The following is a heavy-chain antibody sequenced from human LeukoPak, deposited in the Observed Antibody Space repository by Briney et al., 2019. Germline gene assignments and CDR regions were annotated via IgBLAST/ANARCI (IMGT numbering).Heavy chain of an antibody. CDR2: IYTSGST. CDR3: ASGYYDSSVFDY. Sequence: SETLSLTCTVSGGSISSYYWSWIRQPAGKGLEWIGRIYTSGSTNYIPSLKSRVTMSVDTSKNQFSLKLSSVTAADTAVYYCASGYYDSSVFDYWGQGTLVTVSS. CDR1: GGSISSYY. D-gene: IGHD3-22*01. J-gene: IGHJ4*02. V-gene: IGHV4-4*07.